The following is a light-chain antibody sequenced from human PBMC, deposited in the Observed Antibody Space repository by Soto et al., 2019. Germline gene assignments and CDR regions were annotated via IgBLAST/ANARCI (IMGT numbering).Light chain of an antibody. V-gene: IGKV1-27*01. J-gene: IGKJ2*01. CDR1: QDISNY. CDR2: AAS. CDR3: QNYKSAPNT. Sequence: EIQMTQSPSSLSASVGDRVTITCRASQDISNYLAWYQQKPGKVPKLLIYAASTLQTGVQSRFSGSGSGTVFTLTINSLQPEDVATYYCQNYKSAPNTFGRGTRLEIK.